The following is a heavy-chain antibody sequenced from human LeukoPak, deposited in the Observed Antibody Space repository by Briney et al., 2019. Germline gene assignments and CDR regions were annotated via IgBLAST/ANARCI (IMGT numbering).Heavy chain of an antibody. V-gene: IGHV1-24*01. CDR3: ATAAKGYSYGFFDY. Sequence: ASVKVSCKVSGYTLTELSMHWVRQAPGKGLEWMGGFDPEDGETIYAQKFQGRVTMTEDTSTDTAYMELSGLRSEDTAVYYCATAAKGYSYGFFDYWGQGTLVTVSS. D-gene: IGHD5-18*01. CDR1: GYTLTELS. J-gene: IGHJ4*02. CDR2: FDPEDGET.